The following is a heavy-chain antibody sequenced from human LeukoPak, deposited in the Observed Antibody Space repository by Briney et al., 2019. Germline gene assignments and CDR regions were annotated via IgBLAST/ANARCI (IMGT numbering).Heavy chain of an antibody. CDR1: GYTFTSYD. CDR3: ARGGSYYYGSGIFRYYYYMDV. CDR2: MNPNSGNT. J-gene: IGHJ6*03. V-gene: IGHV1-8*03. Sequence: ASVKVSCKASGYTFTSYDINWVRQATGQGLEWMGWMNPNSGNTGYAQKFQGRVTITRNTSISTAYMELSSLRSEDTAVYYCARGGSYYYGSGIFRYYYYMDVWGKGTTVTVSS. D-gene: IGHD3-10*01.